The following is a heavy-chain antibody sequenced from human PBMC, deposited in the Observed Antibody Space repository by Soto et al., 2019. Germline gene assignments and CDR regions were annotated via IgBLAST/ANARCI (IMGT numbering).Heavy chain of an antibody. CDR3: AREGGLWQLVAFLGFDY. Sequence: GGSLRLSCAASGFTFSSYAMHWVRQAPGKGLEWVAVISYDGSNKYYADSVKGRFTISRDNSKNTLYLQMNSLRAEDTAVYYCAREGGLWQLVAFLGFDYWGQGTLVTVSS. D-gene: IGHD6-6*01. J-gene: IGHJ4*02. CDR1: GFTFSSYA. V-gene: IGHV3-30-3*01. CDR2: ISYDGSNK.